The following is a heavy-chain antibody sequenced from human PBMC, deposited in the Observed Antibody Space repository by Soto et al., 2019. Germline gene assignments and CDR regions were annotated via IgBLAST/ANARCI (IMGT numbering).Heavy chain of an antibody. D-gene: IGHD6-6*01. CDR2: IDPSGGST. Sequence: ASVKVSCKASGFILTSYYMHWVRQAPGQGLEWMGIIDPSGGSTTDAQKFQGRITMTRDTSTSTVYMELSSLRSEDTAVYYCARMDSSSSDLDYWGQGTLVTVSS. CDR1: GFILTSYY. J-gene: IGHJ4*02. CDR3: ARMDSSSSDLDY. V-gene: IGHV1-46*01.